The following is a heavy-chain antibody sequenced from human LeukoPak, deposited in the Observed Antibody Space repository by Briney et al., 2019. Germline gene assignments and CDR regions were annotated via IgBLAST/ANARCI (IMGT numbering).Heavy chain of an antibody. CDR2: IHHTGAT. CDR1: GGSITDNF. V-gene: IGHV4-59*01. J-gene: IGHJ4*02. Sequence: SETLSLTCTVSGGSITDNFWGWIRQTPEKGLEWIAYIHHTGATRNNPSLNGRVTISVDTSKNQISLKLNTVTVADTALYYCARVYCSGGVCWSTAGFDYWGQGTPVTVPS. D-gene: IGHD2-8*02. CDR3: ARVYCSGGVCWSTAGFDY.